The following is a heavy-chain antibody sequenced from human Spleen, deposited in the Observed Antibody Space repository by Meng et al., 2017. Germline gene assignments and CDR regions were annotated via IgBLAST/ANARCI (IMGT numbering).Heavy chain of an antibody. CDR1: GFTFSSYG. V-gene: IGHV3-33*01. CDR2: IWYDGSNK. D-gene: IGHD2-15*01. Sequence: WGSLRLSCAASGFTFSSYGMHWVRQAPGKGLEWVAVIWYDGSNKYYADSVKRRFTISRDNSKNTLYLQMNSLRAEDTAVYYCARGIRNYCSGGSCYPDYWGQGTLVTVSS. J-gene: IGHJ4*02. CDR3: ARGIRNYCSGGSCYPDY.